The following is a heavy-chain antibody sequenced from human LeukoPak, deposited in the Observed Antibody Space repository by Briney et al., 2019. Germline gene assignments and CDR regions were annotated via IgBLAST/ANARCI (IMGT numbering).Heavy chain of an antibody. V-gene: IGHV4-59*01. Sequence: SETLSLTCTVSGGSISSYYWSWIRQPPGKGLEWIGYIYYSGSTNYNPSLESRVTISVDTSKNQFSLKLSSVTAADTAVYYCARASRDYDILTGYYASAFDIWGQGTMVTVSS. D-gene: IGHD3-9*01. CDR2: IYYSGST. J-gene: IGHJ3*02. CDR3: ARASRDYDILTGYYASAFDI. CDR1: GGSISSYY.